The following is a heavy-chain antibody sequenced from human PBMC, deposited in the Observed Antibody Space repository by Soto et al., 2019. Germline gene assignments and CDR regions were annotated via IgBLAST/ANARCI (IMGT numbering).Heavy chain of an antibody. V-gene: IGHV4-59*08. Sequence: WTWIRQPPGKGLEWIGSVYYSGSTNYNPSLESRVTISVDTSKNQFSLKLTSVTAADTAVYYCARQGGWYEVDYWGQGTLVTASS. J-gene: IGHJ4*02. CDR3: ARQGGWYEVDY. D-gene: IGHD6-19*01. CDR2: VYYSGST.